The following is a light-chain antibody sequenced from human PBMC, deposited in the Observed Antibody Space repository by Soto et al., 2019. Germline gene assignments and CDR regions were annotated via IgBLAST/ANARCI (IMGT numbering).Light chain of an antibody. Sequence: DIPMTQSPSSLSASVGEKVSITCRASQGIINYLAWYQQKPGKVPKLLIYAASTLQSGVPSRFSGSGSGTDFTLTISSLQPEDGATYYCQKYNSAPWTFGQGTKVEIK. V-gene: IGKV1-27*01. CDR3: QKYNSAPWT. J-gene: IGKJ1*01. CDR1: QGIINY. CDR2: AAS.